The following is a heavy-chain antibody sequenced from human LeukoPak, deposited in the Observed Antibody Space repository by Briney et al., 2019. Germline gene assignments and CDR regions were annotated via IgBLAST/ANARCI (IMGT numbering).Heavy chain of an antibody. V-gene: IGHV4-39*01. Sequence: PSETLSLTCTVSGGSISSSSYYWGWIRQPPGKGLEWIGSIYYSGSTYYNPSLKSRVTISVDMSKNQFSLKLSSVTAADTAVYYCASYGPVWFGELAYPGNWAKFDYWGQGTLVTVSS. D-gene: IGHD3-10*01. CDR1: GGSISSSSYY. CDR2: IYYSGST. J-gene: IGHJ4*02. CDR3: ASYGPVWFGELAYPGNWAKFDY.